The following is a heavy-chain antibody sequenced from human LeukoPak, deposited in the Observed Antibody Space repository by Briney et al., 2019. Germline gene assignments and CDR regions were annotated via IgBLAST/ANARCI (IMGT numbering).Heavy chain of an antibody. CDR3: ARDTIAARPAVRAFDI. Sequence: SETLSLTCTVSGGSISSGSYYWSWIRQPAGKGLEWIGRIYTSGSTNYNPSLKSRVTISVDTSKNQFSLKLSSVTAADTAVYYCARDTIAARPAVRAFDIWGQGTMVTVSS. CDR2: IYTSGST. CDR1: GGSISSGSYY. D-gene: IGHD6-6*01. J-gene: IGHJ3*02. V-gene: IGHV4-61*02.